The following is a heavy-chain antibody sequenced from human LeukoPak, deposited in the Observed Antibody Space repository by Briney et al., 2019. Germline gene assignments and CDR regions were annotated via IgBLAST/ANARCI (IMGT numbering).Heavy chain of an antibody. V-gene: IGHV4-34*01. CDR2: IHHRAGA. J-gene: IGHJ6*02. CDR3: ARGPVRDDGLTGISYYFGLDV. D-gene: IGHD2-21*02. Sequence: SETLSLTCAVYGGSFTDYYWSWIRHLPGKGLEWIGEIHHRAGANYNPSLWGRVTISADTSKNQFSLHLTSVTVADTATFYCARGPVRDDGLTGISYYFGLDVWGHGTTVTVFS. CDR1: GGSFTDYY.